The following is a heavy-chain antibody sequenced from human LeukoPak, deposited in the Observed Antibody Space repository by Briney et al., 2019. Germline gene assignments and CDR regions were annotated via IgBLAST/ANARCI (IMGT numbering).Heavy chain of an antibody. J-gene: IGHJ4*02. D-gene: IGHD6-13*01. CDR2: IIPILGIA. CDR1: GGTFSSYA. Sequence: ASVKVSCKAYGGTFSSYAISWVRQAPGQGLEWMGRIIPILGIANYAQKFQGKVTITADKSTSTAYMELSSLRSEDTAVYYCARASSSWYLPFDYWGQGTLVTVSS. CDR3: ARASSSWYLPFDY. V-gene: IGHV1-69*04.